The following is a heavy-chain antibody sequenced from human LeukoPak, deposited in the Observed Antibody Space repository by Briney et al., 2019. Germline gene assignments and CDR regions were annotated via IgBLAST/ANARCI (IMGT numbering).Heavy chain of an antibody. J-gene: IGHJ4*02. D-gene: IGHD6-19*01. Sequence: GGSLRLSCAASGFTFSSYWMHWVRQAPGKGLVWVSRINSDGSSTTYADSVKGRFTISRDNAKNTLYLQMNGLRAEDTGVYFCARVFSGWYFYFDNWGQGTLVTVSS. CDR2: INSDGSST. CDR3: ARVFSGWYFYFDN. V-gene: IGHV3-74*01. CDR1: GFTFSSYW.